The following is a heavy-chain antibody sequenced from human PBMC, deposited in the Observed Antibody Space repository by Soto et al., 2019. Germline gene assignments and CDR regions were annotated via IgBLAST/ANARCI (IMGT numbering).Heavy chain of an antibody. Sequence: QVQLQESGPGLVKSSQTLSLTCTVSGGSISSDGNYWSWIRQHPGKGMEGIGYIYYSGSTYYNPSLKSRVTISVDTSKNQFALKLNSVTAADTAVYYCARARMVRGIIYFYGMDVLCQGTTVTVS. V-gene: IGHV4-31*03. CDR1: GGSISSDGNY. CDR2: IYYSGST. CDR3: ARARMVRGIIYFYGMDV. J-gene: IGHJ6*02. D-gene: IGHD3-10*01.